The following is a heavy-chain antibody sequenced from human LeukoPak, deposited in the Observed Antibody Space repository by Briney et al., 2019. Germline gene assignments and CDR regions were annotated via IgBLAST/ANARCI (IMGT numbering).Heavy chain of an antibody. CDR2: ISSSSSYI. CDR1: GFTFSSYS. D-gene: IGHD3-9*01. V-gene: IGHV3-21*04. Sequence: GGSLRLSCAASGFTFSSYSMNWVRQAPGKGLEWVSSISSSSSYIYYADSVKGRFTISRDNAKNTLYLQMNSLRAEDTAVYYCAKALGQYYDILTGYPSWGQGTLVTVSS. CDR3: AKALGQYYDILTGYPS. J-gene: IGHJ5*02.